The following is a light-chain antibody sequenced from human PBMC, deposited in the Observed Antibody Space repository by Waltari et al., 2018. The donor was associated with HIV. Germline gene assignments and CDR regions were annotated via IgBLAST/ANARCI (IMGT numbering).Light chain of an antibody. V-gene: IGLV1-44*01. CDR3: AACDDSVNAWV. CDR2: SNN. J-gene: IGLJ3*02. CDR1: SSNIGSNY. Sequence: QSVLTQPPSASGTPGQRVTISCSGSSSNIGSNYVYWYQQLPGTAPKPLIYSNNQRPSGGPDGISRSKTGTSASPAISRRQSVEEAEYYCAACDDSVNAWVFGGGTKLTVL.